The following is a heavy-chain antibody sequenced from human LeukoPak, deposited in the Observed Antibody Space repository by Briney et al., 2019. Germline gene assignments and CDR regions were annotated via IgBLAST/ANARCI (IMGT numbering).Heavy chain of an antibody. CDR2: IYYSGST. CDR1: GFTFSVYD. V-gene: IGHV4-38-2*01. CDR3: ATRGGVVGATTGDY. J-gene: IGHJ4*02. Sequence: GTLRLSCAASGFTFSVYDMSWVRQPPGKGLEWIGSIYYSGSTYYNPSLKSRVTISVDTSKNQFSLKLSSVTAADTAVYYCATRGGVVGATTGDYWGQGTLVTVSS. D-gene: IGHD1-26*01.